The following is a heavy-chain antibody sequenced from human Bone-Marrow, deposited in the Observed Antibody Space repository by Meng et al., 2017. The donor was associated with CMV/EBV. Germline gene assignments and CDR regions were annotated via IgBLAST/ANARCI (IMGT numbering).Heavy chain of an antibody. Sequence: GGSLRLSCAASGFIFDEYAMHWVRQAPGQGLEWVSGISWNRATIAYADSVKGRFTISRDDAENSLYLQMNTLRVEDTAIYYCARGAGDYYYGMDVWAQGTMVTFYS. CDR3: ARGAGDYYYGMDV. CDR2: ISWNRATI. V-gene: IGHV3-9*01. J-gene: IGHJ6*02. CDR1: GFIFDEYA.